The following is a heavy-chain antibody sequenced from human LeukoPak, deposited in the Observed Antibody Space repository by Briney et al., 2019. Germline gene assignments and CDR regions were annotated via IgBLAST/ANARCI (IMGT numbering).Heavy chain of an antibody. J-gene: IGHJ4*02. CDR1: GGSISSFY. V-gene: IGHV4-59*08. Sequence: TSETLSLTCTVSGGSISSFYWSWIRQTPGKGLEWIGYIYHSGSTNYNPSLKSRVAMSVDTSKNQFSLQLNSVTAADTAVYYCARGGRLITFGGVIDNYFDYWGQGTLVTVSS. CDR3: ARGGRLITFGGVIDNYFDY. CDR2: IYHSGST. D-gene: IGHD3-16*02.